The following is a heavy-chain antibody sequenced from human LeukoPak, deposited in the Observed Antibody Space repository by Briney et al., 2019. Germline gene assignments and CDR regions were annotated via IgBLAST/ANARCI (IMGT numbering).Heavy chain of an antibody. D-gene: IGHD6-19*01. CDR3: VREGSGVAGHFDY. V-gene: IGHV3-21*01. CDR2: ISSSSSYI. J-gene: IGHJ4*02. Sequence: GGSLRLSCAASGFTFSSYRMNWVRQAPGKGLEWVSSISSSSSYIYYADSVKGRFTISRDNAKNSLYLQMNSLRAEDTAVYYCVREGSGVAGHFDYWGQGTLVTVSS. CDR1: GFTFSSYR.